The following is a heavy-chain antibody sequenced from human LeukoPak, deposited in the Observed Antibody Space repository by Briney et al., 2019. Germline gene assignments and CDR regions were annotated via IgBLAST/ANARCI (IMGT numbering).Heavy chain of an antibody. V-gene: IGHV1-18*01. CDR1: GYTFTGYG. CDR2: ISAYNGNT. D-gene: IGHD1-26*01. Sequence: ASVKVSCKASGYTFTGYGISWVRQAPGQGLEWMGWISAYNGNTNYAQKLQGRVTMTTDTSTSTGYMELRSLRSDDTAVYYCARVDRVGASRGCDYWGQGTLVTVSS. CDR3: ARVDRVGASRGCDY. J-gene: IGHJ4*02.